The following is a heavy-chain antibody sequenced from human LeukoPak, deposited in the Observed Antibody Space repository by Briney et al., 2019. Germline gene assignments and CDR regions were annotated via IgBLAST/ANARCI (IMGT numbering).Heavy chain of an antibody. CDR1: GSTFIGCY. CDR3: ARVYYYYDSSGILTLYVDY. CDR2: INPNSGGT. D-gene: IGHD3-22*01. V-gene: IGHV1-2*02. Sequence: EASVKVSCKSSGSTFIGCYRRWVRQAPGQGLEWMGWINPNSGGTNYAQKFQGRVTMTRDTSISTAYMELSRLRSDDTAVYYCARVYYYYDSSGILTLYVDYWIQGTLVTVSS. J-gene: IGHJ4*02.